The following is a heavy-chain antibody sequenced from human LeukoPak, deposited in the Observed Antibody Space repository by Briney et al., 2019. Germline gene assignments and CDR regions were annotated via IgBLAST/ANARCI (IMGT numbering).Heavy chain of an antibody. J-gene: IGHJ4*02. Sequence: PGGSLRLSCAASGFTFSSYYMNWVRQAPGKALEWVSSISNSRSYIYYGDSVKGRFTISRDNAKNSLYLQMNSLRAEDTAVYYCARDAGVSDEPFYFAYWGQGTLVTVSS. CDR2: ISNSRSYI. CDR3: ARDAGVSDEPFYFAY. D-gene: IGHD3-10*01. V-gene: IGHV3-21*01. CDR1: GFTFSSYY.